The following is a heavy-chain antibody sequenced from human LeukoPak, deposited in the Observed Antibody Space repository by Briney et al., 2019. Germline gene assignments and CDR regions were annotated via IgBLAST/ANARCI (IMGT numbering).Heavy chain of an antibody. CDR2: IYSGGST. Sequence: TGGSLRLSCAASEFSVGSNYMTWVRQAPGKGLEWVSLIYSGGSTYYADSVKGRFTISRDNSKNTLYLQMNSLRAEDTAVYYCARDVAAAGDAFDIWGQGTMVTVSS. V-gene: IGHV3-66*01. J-gene: IGHJ3*02. CDR3: ARDVAAAGDAFDI. D-gene: IGHD6-13*01. CDR1: EFSVGSNY.